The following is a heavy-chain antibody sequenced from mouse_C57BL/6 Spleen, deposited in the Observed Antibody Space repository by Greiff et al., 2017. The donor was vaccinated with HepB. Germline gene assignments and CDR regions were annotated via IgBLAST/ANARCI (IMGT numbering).Heavy chain of an antibody. J-gene: IGHJ2*01. V-gene: IGHV1-54*01. CDR2: INPGSGGT. CDR3: ARGGSSPYYFDY. CDR1: GYAFTNYL. Sequence: VQLQQSGAELVRPGTSVKVSCKASGYAFTNYLIEWVKQRPGQGLEWIGVINPGSGGTNYNEKFKGKATLTADKSSSTAYMQLSSLTSEDSAVYFWARGGSSPYYFDYWGQGTTLTVSS. D-gene: IGHD1-1*01.